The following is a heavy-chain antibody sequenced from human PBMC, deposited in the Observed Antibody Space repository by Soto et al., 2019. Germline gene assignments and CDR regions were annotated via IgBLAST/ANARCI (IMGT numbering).Heavy chain of an antibody. D-gene: IGHD3-3*01. CDR1: GFTFSDYY. V-gene: IGHV3-11*01. J-gene: IGHJ6*03. Sequence: GGSLRLSCAASGFTFSDYYMSWIRQAPGKGLEWVSYISSSGSTIYYADSVKGRFTISRDNAKNSLYLQMNSLRAEDTAVYYCGSSTTDYDFWSGPSVRYMDVWGKGTTVTVSS. CDR2: ISSSGSTI. CDR3: GSSTTDYDFWSGPSVRYMDV.